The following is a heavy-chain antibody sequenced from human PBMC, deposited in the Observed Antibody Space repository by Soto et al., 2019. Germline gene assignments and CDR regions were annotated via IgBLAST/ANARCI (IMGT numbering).Heavy chain of an antibody. CDR3: AKGTWYQLLPFSYFDY. CDR1: GFTFDDYA. V-gene: IGHV3-9*01. D-gene: IGHD2-2*01. CDR2: ISWNSGSI. J-gene: IGHJ4*02. Sequence: DVQLVESGGGLVQPGRSLRLSCAASGFTFDDYAMHWVRQAPGKGLEWVSGISWNSGSIGYADSLKGRFTISRDNAKNALYLQMNSLRAEDTALYYCAKGTWYQLLPFSYFDYWGQGTLVTVSS.